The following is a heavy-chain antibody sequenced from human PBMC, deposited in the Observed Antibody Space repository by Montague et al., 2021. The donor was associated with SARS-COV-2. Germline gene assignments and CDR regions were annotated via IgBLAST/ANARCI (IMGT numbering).Heavy chain of an antibody. J-gene: IGHJ4*02. V-gene: IGHV4-61*01. Sequence: ETLSLTCTVSGASVASGNFYWSWIRQPPGKGLEWIGYMYYTGNTKYNPSLESRVTMPVDPSKNQFSLTLTSVTAADTAVYYCARSRANVPSRPGFDYWGQGALVTVSS. CDR1: GASVASGNFY. D-gene: IGHD2-2*01. CDR3: ARSRANVPSRPGFDY. CDR2: MYYTGNT.